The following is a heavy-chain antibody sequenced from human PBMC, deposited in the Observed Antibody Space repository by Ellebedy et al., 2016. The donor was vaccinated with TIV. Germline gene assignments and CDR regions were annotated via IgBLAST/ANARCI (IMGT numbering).Heavy chain of an antibody. CDR1: GYTFTTSG. CDR2: VSTYSNKT. CDR3: ARADPFDP. V-gene: IGHV1-18*01. J-gene: IGHJ5*02. Sequence: ASVKVSXXASGYTFTTSGIAWVRQAPGQGLEWMGWVSTYSNKTNYAQKLQGRVTMTTDTSTSTAYMELRSLRSDDTAVYYCARADPFDPWGQGTLVTVSS.